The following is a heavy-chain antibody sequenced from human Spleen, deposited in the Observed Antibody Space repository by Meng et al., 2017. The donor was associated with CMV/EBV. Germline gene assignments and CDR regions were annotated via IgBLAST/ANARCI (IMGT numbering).Heavy chain of an antibody. CDR1: GFTFGDYA. CDR3: YTYYDFWSGYYALDH. V-gene: IGHV3-49*04. J-gene: IGHJ1*01. D-gene: IGHD3-3*01. Sequence: GESLKISCTTSGFTFGDYAVYWVRQAPGKGLEWVGFIRSKAYSETTKYAASVKDRFSISRDDSKSIAYLQMNRLKIEDTAVYYCYTYYDFWSGYYALDHWGQGTLVTVSS. CDR2: IRSKAYSETT.